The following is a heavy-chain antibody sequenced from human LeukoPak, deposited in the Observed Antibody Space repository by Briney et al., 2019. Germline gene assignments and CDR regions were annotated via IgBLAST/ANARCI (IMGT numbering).Heavy chain of an antibody. CDR2: INAGNGNT. V-gene: IGHV1-3*03. Sequence: ASVKVSCKASGYTFTSYAMHWVRQAPGQRLEWMGWINAGNGNTKYSQEFQGRVTITRDTSASTAYMELSSLRSEDMAVYYCAREMVRGVIMGRFDPWGQGTLVTVSS. CDR1: GYTFTSYA. D-gene: IGHD3-10*01. CDR3: AREMVRGVIMGRFDP. J-gene: IGHJ5*02.